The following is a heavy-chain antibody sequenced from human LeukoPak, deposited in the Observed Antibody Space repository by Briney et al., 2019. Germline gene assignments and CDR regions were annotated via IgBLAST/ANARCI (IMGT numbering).Heavy chain of an antibody. CDR3: ARDARQQLVERFDY. CDR2: ISSSGSTI. D-gene: IGHD6-13*01. V-gene: IGHV3-11*01. Sequence: PGGSLRLSCAASGFTFSDYYMSWIRQALGKGLEWVSYISSSGSTIYYADSVKGRFTISRDNARNSLYLQMNSLRAEDTAVYYCARDARQQLVERFDYWGQGTLVTVSS. J-gene: IGHJ4*02. CDR1: GFTFSDYY.